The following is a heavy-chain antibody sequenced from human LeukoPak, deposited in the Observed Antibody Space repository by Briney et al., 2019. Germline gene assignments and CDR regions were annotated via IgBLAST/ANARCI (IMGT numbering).Heavy chain of an antibody. V-gene: IGHV3-21*01. Sequence: PGGSLSLSCAASGFPFSSYSMKWVRQAPGKGLEWVSSISSSSSYIYYADSVKGRFTISRDNAKNSLYLQMNSLRAEDTAVYYCARGLRRIAGHHDAFDIWGQGTMVTVSS. J-gene: IGHJ3*02. D-gene: IGHD6-13*01. CDR2: ISSSSSYI. CDR1: GFPFSSYS. CDR3: ARGLRRIAGHHDAFDI.